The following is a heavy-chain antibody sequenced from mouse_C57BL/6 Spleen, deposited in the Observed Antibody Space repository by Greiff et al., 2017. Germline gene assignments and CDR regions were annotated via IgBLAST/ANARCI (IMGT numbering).Heavy chain of an antibody. V-gene: IGHV1-81*01. CDR3: GDGSSHDD. CDR2: IYPRSGNT. CDR1: GYTFTSYG. D-gene: IGHD1-1*01. Sequence: QVQLKESGAELARPGASVKLSCKASGYTFTSYGISWVKQRTGQGLEWIGEIYPRSGNTYYNEKFKGKATLTADKSSSTAYMELRSLTSEDSAVYFCGDGSSHDDWGQGTTLTVSS. J-gene: IGHJ2*01.